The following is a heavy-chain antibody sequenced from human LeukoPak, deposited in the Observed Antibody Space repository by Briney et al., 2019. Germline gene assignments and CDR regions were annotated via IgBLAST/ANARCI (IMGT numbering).Heavy chain of an antibody. CDR2: IYHGGSP. D-gene: IGHD3-10*01. CDR1: GYSISRGYY. Sequence: SETLSLTCTVSGYSISRGYYWGWIRQPPGKGLERIGSIYHGGSPYYKPSLRSRATISADTSKHQFSLKLSSVTAADTAVYYCARPMVRGVIITWGQGTLVTVSS. V-gene: IGHV4-38-2*02. CDR3: ARPMVRGVIIT. J-gene: IGHJ5*02.